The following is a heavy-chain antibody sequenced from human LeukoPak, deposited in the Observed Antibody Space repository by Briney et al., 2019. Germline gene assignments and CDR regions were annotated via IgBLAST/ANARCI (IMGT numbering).Heavy chain of an antibody. V-gene: IGHV3-23*01. D-gene: IGHD6-19*01. CDR2: IEYGESTT. J-gene: IGHJ4*02. Sequence: GGSLRLSCMVSGFTLSSYEMSCIRQAPGRGLEWVSSIEYGESTTHYADSVRGRFTISRDNYKNTLYLQLTSLSDDDTAVYFCARNSGWYGISWGQGTLVSVSS. CDR3: ARNSGWYGIS. CDR1: GFTLSSYE.